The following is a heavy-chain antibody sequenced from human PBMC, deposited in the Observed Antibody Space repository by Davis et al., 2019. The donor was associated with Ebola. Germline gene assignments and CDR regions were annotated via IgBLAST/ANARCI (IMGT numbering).Heavy chain of an antibody. Sequence: GESLKISCAASGFTFSSSAMSWVRQAPGKGLEWVSAISGSGGSTYYADSVKGRFTISRDNSKNTLYLQMNSLRAEDTAVYYCAKDRIAARYYDFDYWGQGTLVTVSS. CDR2: ISGSGGST. D-gene: IGHD6-6*01. V-gene: IGHV3-23*01. J-gene: IGHJ4*02. CDR1: GFTFSSSA. CDR3: AKDRIAARYYDFDY.